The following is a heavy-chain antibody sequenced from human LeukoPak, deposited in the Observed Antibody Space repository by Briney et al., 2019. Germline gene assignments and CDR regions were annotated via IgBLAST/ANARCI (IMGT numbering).Heavy chain of an antibody. V-gene: IGHV1-69*04. Sequence: SVKVSCKASGGSFSRYPINWVRQAPGQGLEWLGRIIPILGISNYAQKFQDRVTITADKSPSTAYMELRSLRSEDTAVYYCAGDRTHYYYDRSGYYHQDAFDIWGQGTMVTVSS. CDR3: AGDRTHYYYDRSGYYHQDAFDI. CDR2: IIPILGIS. J-gene: IGHJ3*02. CDR1: GGSFSRYP. D-gene: IGHD3-22*01.